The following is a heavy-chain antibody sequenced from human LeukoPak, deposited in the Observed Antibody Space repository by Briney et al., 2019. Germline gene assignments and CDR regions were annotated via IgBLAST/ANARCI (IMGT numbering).Heavy chain of an antibody. J-gene: IGHJ4*02. CDR1: GYTFTGYY. Sequence: ASVKVSCKASGYTFTGYYMHWVRQAPGQGLEWMGWINPNSGGTNYAQKFQGRVTMTRDTSISTAYMELSRLRSDDTAVYYCARVGCSSTSCYGKLYLDYWGQGTLVTVSS. CDR2: INPNSGGT. D-gene: IGHD2-2*01. V-gene: IGHV1-2*02. CDR3: ARVGCSSTSCYGKLYLDY.